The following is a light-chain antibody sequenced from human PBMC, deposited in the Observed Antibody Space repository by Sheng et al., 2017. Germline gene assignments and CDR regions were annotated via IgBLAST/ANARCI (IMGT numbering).Light chain of an antibody. V-gene: IGKV3-15*01. CDR2: GAS. CDR1: QSIDSN. CDR3: QQSNNWPPWT. J-gene: IGKJ1*01. Sequence: ETVMTQSPATLSVSPGESATLSCRASQSIDSNLAWYQHKPGQAPRLLIYGASTRATGVPARFSGSGSVTEFTLTINSLQSDDFAVYYCQQSNNWPPWTFGQGTKVEIK.